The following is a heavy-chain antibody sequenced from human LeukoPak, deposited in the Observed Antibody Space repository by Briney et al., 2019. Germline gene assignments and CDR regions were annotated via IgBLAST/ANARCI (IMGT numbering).Heavy chain of an antibody. J-gene: IGHJ4*02. CDR2: IWSDGSDK. Sequence: GGSLRLSCAASGFIFSSYGMHWVRQPPGKGLEWVAFIWSDGSDKHYTASVKGRFTISRDNSKNTLYLQMNSLRPEDTAMYYCAKHDSSSDFWGQGTLVTVSS. CDR3: AKHDSSSDF. CDR1: GFIFSSYG. D-gene: IGHD3-22*01. V-gene: IGHV3-30*02.